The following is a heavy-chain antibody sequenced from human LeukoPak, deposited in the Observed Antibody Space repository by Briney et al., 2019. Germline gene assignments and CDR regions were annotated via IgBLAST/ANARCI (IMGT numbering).Heavy chain of an antibody. CDR3: AKGSRSNGYYIDY. CDR1: GFTFSDYA. Sequence: GGSLRLSCAASGFTFSDYAMAWVRQAPGKGLEWVSAISGSGGSTYYADSVKGRFTISRDNSKNTGYLQLNSLRAEDTAVYYCAKGSRSNGYYIDYWGQGALVTVSS. CDR2: ISGSGGST. V-gene: IGHV3-23*01. J-gene: IGHJ4*02. D-gene: IGHD6-6*01.